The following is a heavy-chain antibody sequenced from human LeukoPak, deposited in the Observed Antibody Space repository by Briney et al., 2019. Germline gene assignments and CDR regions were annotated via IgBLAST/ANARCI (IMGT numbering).Heavy chain of an antibody. CDR3: ARDGGDYDTGNWFDP. Sequence: PSETLSLTCTVSGYSISSGYSWSWIRQPPGKGLEWIGYVYYSGSTNYNPSLKSRVTISVDTSKNQFSLKLSSVTAADTAVYYCARDGGDYDTGNWFDPWGQGTLVTVSP. D-gene: IGHD4-17*01. CDR1: GYSISSGYS. J-gene: IGHJ5*02. V-gene: IGHV4-61*01. CDR2: VYYSGST.